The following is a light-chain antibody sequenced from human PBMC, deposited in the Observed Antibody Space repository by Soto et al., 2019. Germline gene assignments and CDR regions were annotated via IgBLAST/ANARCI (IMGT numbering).Light chain of an antibody. J-gene: IGKJ1*01. CDR3: QQYNTWHPKMA. CDR2: GAS. V-gene: IGKV3-15*01. Sequence: VVTQSPATLSVFPGETATLSCRASQSVSSDLAWYQQRPGQAPRLLIYGASTRATGIPARFRGSGSGTEFRLTISSLQSEDFSTYYCQQYNTWHPKMAFGRGTNLDIK. CDR1: QSVSSD.